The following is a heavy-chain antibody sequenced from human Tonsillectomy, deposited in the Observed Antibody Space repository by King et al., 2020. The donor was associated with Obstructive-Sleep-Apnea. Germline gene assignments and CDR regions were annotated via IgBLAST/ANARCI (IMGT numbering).Heavy chain of an antibody. D-gene: IGHD5-12*01. J-gene: IGHJ4*02. CDR2: IYPGDSDT. Sequence: QLVQSGAEVKKSGESLRISCKGSGYSFSTYWIGWVRQMPGKGLEWVGIIYPGDSDTRYSPSFPGQVTISADKSISSAYLQWSSLKASDTAMYYCARGYDRNYLDYWGQGTLVTVSS. CDR1: GYSFSTYW. V-gene: IGHV5-51*01. CDR3: ARGYDRNYLDY.